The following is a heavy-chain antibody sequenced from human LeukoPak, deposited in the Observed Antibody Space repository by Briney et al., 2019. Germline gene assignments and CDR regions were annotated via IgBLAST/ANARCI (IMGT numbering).Heavy chain of an antibody. CDR2: ISDSGGSP. Sequence: PGGSLRLSCAASGFTFSNYAMTWVRQAPGKGLEWVSTISDSGGSPYYADSVQGRFTVSRDNSKNTLYLQMNSLRADDTAVYYCAQVQYRGSHWDSWGQGTLVTVSS. CDR1: GFTFSNYA. CDR3: AQVQYRGSHWDS. V-gene: IGHV3-23*01. D-gene: IGHD1-26*01. J-gene: IGHJ4*02.